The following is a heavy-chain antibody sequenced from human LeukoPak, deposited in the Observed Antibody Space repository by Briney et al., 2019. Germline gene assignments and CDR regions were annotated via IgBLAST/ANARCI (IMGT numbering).Heavy chain of an antibody. CDR2: ITTSSSYI. CDR3: ARRGSGYTEPIDY. D-gene: IGHD5-12*01. CDR1: GFTFSSYS. J-gene: IGHJ4*02. Sequence: GGSLRLSCAASGFTFSSYSMDWVRQAPGKGLEWVSSITTSSSYIYYADSVKGRFTISRDNARNSLYLQMDSLRAEDTAVYYCARRGSGYTEPIDYWGQGTLVTFSS. V-gene: IGHV3-21*01.